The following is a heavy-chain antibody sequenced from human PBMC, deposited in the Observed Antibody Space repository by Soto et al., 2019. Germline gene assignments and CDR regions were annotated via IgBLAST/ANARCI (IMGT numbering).Heavy chain of an antibody. D-gene: IGHD6-13*01. V-gene: IGHV1-46*01. CDR3: ARLVGAAAGYYYYGMDV. CDR2: INPSGGST. CDR1: GYTFTSYY. J-gene: IGHJ6*02. Sequence: ASVKVSCKACGYTFTSYYMHWVRQAPGKGLEWMGIINPSGGSTSYAQKFQGRVTMTRDTSTSTVYMELSSLRSEDTAVYYCARLVGAAAGYYYYGMDVWGQGTTVTVSS.